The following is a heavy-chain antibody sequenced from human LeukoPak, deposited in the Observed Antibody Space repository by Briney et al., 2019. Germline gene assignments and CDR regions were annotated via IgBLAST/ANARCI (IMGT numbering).Heavy chain of an antibody. CDR2: ISSDGSST. Sequence: GGSLRLSCAASGFTFRNHWMHWVRQTPGKGLVCVSRISSDGSSTTYADSVRGRFTISRDNAKNTLYLQMNNLRAEDTAMYYCARDQRVTGRPDIDYWGQGALVIVSS. CDR3: ARDQRVTGRPDIDY. V-gene: IGHV3-74*03. D-gene: IGHD6-6*01. J-gene: IGHJ4*02. CDR1: GFTFRNHW.